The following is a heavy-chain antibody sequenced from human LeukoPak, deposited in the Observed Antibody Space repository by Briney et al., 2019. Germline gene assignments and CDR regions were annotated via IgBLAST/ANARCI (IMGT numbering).Heavy chain of an antibody. Sequence: SETLSLTCTVSGGSLSNYYWNWIRQPPGKGLEWIAYIYYSGSTNYNPSLKSRVTISLDTSKNQFSLKLSSVTTADTAVYYCARMPDILTGLDSWGQGTLVTVSS. V-gene: IGHV4-59*01. J-gene: IGHJ4*02. CDR2: IYYSGST. D-gene: IGHD3-9*01. CDR3: ARMPDILTGLDS. CDR1: GGSLSNYY.